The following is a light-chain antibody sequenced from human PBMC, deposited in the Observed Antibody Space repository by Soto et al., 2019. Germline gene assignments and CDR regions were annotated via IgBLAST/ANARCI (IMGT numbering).Light chain of an antibody. CDR3: GTWDSSLSAV. J-gene: IGLJ2*01. CDR1: SSNIGNNY. CDR2: DNN. Sequence: QSVLTQPPSVSAAPGQKVTISCSGSSSNIGNNYVSWYQQLPGTAPKLLIYDNNKRPSGIPDRFSGSKSGTSATLGITGLQTGDEADYYCGTWDSSLSAVFRGGTKLTVL. V-gene: IGLV1-51*01.